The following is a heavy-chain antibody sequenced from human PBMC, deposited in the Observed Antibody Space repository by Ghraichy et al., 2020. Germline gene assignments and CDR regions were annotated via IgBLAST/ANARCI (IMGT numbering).Heavy chain of an antibody. CDR3: ARELYSGSYYSFRYFDL. V-gene: IGHV3-48*01. CDR2: ISGSGSSE. Sequence: GGSLRLSCAVSGFIFRNFDMNWVRQAPAKGLEWVSYISGSGSSEYYADSVRGRFTISRDDSKNTLYLHMNSLRAEDTAVYSCARELYSGSYYSFRYFDLWGRGTLVTVSS. D-gene: IGHD1-26*01. CDR1: GFIFRNFD. J-gene: IGHJ2*01.